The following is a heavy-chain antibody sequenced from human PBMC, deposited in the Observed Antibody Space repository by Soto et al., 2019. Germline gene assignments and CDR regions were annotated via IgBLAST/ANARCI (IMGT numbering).Heavy chain of an antibody. CDR2: IYYSGST. Sequence: LSLTCTVSGGSISSYYWSWIRQPPGKGLEWIGYIYYSGSTNCNPSLKSRVTISVDTSKNQFSLKLSSVTAADTAVYYCARRYGYSFDYWGQGTLVTVSS. J-gene: IGHJ4*02. V-gene: IGHV4-59*08. CDR3: ARRYGYSFDY. CDR1: GGSISSYY. D-gene: IGHD1-1*01.